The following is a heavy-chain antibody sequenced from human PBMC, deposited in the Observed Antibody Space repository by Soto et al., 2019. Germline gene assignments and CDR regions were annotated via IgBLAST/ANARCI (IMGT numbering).Heavy chain of an antibody. V-gene: IGHV4-39*01. Sequence: QLQLQESGPGLVKPSETLSLTCTVSGGSISSSSYYWGWIRQPPGKGLEWIGSIYYSGSTYYNPSLKSRVTISVDTSKNQFSLKLSSVTAADTAVYYCARQEIEDIVVVVAANIVGHFDYWGQGTLVTVSS. D-gene: IGHD2-15*01. CDR2: IYYSGST. CDR3: ARQEIEDIVVVVAANIVGHFDY. CDR1: GGSISSSSYY. J-gene: IGHJ4*02.